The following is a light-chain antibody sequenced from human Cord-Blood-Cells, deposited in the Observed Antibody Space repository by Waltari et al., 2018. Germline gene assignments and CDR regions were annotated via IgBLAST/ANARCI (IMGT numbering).Light chain of an antibody. Sequence: DIQMTQSPSTLSASVGDRVTIICRASQSISSWLAWYQQKPGKAPKLLIYKASSLESGVPSRFSGSGSWTEFTLTISSLQPDDFATYYCQQYNSYSRTFGQGTKLEIK. J-gene: IGKJ2*01. CDR2: KAS. V-gene: IGKV1-5*03. CDR1: QSISSW. CDR3: QQYNSYSRT.